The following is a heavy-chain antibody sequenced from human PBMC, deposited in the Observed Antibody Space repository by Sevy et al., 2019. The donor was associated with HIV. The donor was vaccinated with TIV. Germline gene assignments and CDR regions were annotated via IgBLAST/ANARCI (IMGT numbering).Heavy chain of an antibody. V-gene: IGHV4-59*08. CDR3: ARQKVNYDILTGWNYYGVDV. CDR2: MYSSGST. J-gene: IGHJ6*02. Sequence: SETLSLTCTVSGGSISSYCWNWIRQPPGKGLEWVGYMYSSGSTNYNPSLKSQVTITVDTSKNQLSLMLNSVTAAATAGYYRARQKVNYDILTGWNYYGVDVWGQGTTVTVSS. CDR1: GGSISSYC. D-gene: IGHD3-9*01.